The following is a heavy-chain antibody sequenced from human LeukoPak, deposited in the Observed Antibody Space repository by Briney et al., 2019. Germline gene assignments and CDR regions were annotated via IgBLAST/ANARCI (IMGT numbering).Heavy chain of an antibody. J-gene: IGHJ6*02. CDR1: GGTFSSYA. V-gene: IGHV1-69*13. D-gene: IGHD2-21*01. CDR2: IIPIFGTA. CDR3: ARNSPAYYYYGMDV. Sequence: ASVKVSCKASGGTFSSYAISWVRQAPGQGLEWMGGIIPIFGTANYAQKFQGGVTITADESTSTAYMELSSLRSEDTAVYYCARNSPAYYYYGMDVWGQGTTVTVSS.